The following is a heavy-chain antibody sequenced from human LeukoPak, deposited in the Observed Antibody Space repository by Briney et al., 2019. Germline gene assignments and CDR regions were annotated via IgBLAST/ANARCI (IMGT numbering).Heavy chain of an antibody. V-gene: IGHV4-34*01. CDR2: INHSGST. J-gene: IGHJ4*02. CDR1: GGSISTYY. D-gene: IGHD3-22*01. CDR3: ARERIVGNYFDY. Sequence: SETLSLTCTVSGGSISTYYWSWIRQPPGKGLEWIGEINHSGSTNYNPSLKSRVTISVDTSKNQFSLKLSSVTAADTAVYYCARERIVGNYFDYWGQGTLVTVSS.